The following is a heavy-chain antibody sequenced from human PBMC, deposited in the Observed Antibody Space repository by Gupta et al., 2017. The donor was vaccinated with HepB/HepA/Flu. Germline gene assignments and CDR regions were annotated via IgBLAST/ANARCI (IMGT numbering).Heavy chain of an antibody. V-gene: IGHV4-4*07. CDR3: ARAGGLLSFMDV. D-gene: IGHD3-10*01. CDR1: GGSISSYY. CDR2: VYIRGIT. Sequence: QIHLQESGPGMVKPSETLSLRCIVSGGSISSYYWNWFRQPAGKRLEWVGRVYIRGITNYNPSLKGRLTMSLDTSKNQFSLRLTSVTAADTAVYYCARAGGLLSFMDVWGKGTTVTVSS. J-gene: IGHJ6*03.